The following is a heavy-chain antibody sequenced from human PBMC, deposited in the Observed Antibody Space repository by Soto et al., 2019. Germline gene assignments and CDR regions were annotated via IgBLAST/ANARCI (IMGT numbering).Heavy chain of an antibody. D-gene: IGHD6-6*01. CDR1: GGSISSDGYY. J-gene: IGHJ5*02. Sequence: QVQLQESGPGLVKPSQTLSLTCTVTGGSISSDGYYWSWIRLHPGQGLGWNGYIYYTGYSFYNPFLRSRSTISVDPSDNQFSLRLSSLTAADTAVYYCARQYIASRWFDPWGQGTLVTVSS. V-gene: IGHV4-31*03. CDR2: IYYTGYS. CDR3: ARQYIASRWFDP.